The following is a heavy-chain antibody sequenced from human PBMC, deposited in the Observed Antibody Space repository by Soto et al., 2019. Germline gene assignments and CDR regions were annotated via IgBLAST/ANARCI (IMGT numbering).Heavy chain of an antibody. V-gene: IGHV4-59*01. CDR2: IYYSGST. CDR3: AREFNRAARPPWFDP. J-gene: IGHJ5*02. Sequence: QVQLQESGPGLVKPSETLSLTCTVSGGSISSYYWSWIRQPPGKGLEWIGYIYYSGSTNYNPSLKSRVTISVDPSKNQFSLKLSSVTAADTAVYYCAREFNRAARPPWFDPWGQGTLVTVSS. CDR1: GGSISSYY. D-gene: IGHD6-6*01.